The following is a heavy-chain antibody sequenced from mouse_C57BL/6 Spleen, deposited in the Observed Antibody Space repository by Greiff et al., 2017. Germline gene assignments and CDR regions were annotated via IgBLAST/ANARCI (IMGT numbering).Heavy chain of an antibody. CDR1: GFNIKDYY. CDR3: AGDYPVWFAY. Sequence: EVQVVESGAELVKPGASVKLSCTASGFNIKDYYMHWVKQRTEQGLEWIGRIDPEDGETKYAPKFQGKATITADTSSNTAYRQLSSLTSEDTAVYYWAGDYPVWFAYWGQGTLVTVSA. V-gene: IGHV14-2*01. CDR2: IDPEDGET. D-gene: IGHD2-13*01. J-gene: IGHJ3*01.